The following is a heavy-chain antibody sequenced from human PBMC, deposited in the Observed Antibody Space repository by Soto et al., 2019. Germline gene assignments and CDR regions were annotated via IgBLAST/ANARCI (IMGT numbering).Heavy chain of an antibody. V-gene: IGHV3-48*01. J-gene: IGHJ4*02. CDR3: ARRDEDWNYADY. Sequence: GGSLRLSCAASGFTFSSYSMNWVRQAPGKGLEWVSYISSSSSTIYYADTVKGRFTISRDNSKNTLYLQMNSLRAEDTAVYYCARRDEDWNYADYWGQGTLVTVSS. CDR1: GFTFSSYS. D-gene: IGHD1-7*01. CDR2: ISSSSSTI.